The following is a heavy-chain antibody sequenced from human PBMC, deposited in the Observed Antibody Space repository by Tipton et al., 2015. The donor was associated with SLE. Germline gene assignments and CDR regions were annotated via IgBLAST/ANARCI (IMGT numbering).Heavy chain of an antibody. CDR3: ARGVAGYFFYSYMDV. CDR2: ISHSGTT. Sequence: LRLSCAVSRGSFSGYSWNWIRQSPGKGLEWIGAISHSGTTEYNPSLKSRATFSLDTSKNQFSLSLSSVTAADTAVYYCARGVAGYFFYSYMDVWGKGTTVTISS. CDR1: RGSFSGYS. V-gene: IGHV4-34*01. J-gene: IGHJ6*03.